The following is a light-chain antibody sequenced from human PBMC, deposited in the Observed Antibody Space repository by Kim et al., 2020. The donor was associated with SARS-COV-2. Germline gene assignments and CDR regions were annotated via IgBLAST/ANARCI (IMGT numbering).Light chain of an antibody. J-gene: IGKJ2*01. CDR1: QSVSSY. V-gene: IGKV3-11*01. CDR3: QPRGNWPRMYT. Sequence: EIVLTQSPATLSLSPGERATLSCRASQSVSSYLAWYQQKPGQAPRLLIYDASNRATGIPARFSGSRSVTDFTLTISSLAPEDFAVYYCQPRGNWPRMYTFGQGTGLDI. CDR2: DAS.